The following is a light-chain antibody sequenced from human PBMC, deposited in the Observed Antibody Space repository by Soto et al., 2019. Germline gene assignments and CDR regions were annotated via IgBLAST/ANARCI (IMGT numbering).Light chain of an antibody. Sequence: IVLTQSPATLSLSPGERATLSCTASQHVTTTYIAWYQQKFGQAPRLLIYGASTRATGTPDRFTGGGFGTDLTLTISRVEPEDFAVYYCQQYDSSFTFGGGTKVEMK. J-gene: IGKJ4*01. CDR2: GAS. CDR1: QHVTTTY. CDR3: QQYDSSFT. V-gene: IGKV3-20*01.